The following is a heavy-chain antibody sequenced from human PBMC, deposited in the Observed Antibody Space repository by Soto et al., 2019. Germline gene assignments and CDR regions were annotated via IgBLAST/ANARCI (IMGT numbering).Heavy chain of an antibody. D-gene: IGHD5-12*01. J-gene: IGHJ4*02. Sequence: SETLSLTCTVSGGSISSSSYYWGWIRQPPGKGLEWIGSIYYSGSTYYNPSLKSRVTISVDTSKNQFSLKLSSVTAADTAVYYCAHFQDEDIVATIQDQWGQGTLVTVSS. CDR3: AHFQDEDIVATIQDQ. CDR2: IYYSGST. V-gene: IGHV4-39*01. CDR1: GGSISSSSYY.